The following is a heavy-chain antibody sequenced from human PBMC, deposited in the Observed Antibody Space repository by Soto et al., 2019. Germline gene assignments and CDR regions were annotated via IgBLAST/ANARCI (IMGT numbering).Heavy chain of an antibody. Sequence: GGSLRLSCAASGFTVSSKYMSWVRQAPGKGLEWVSVIYSGGSTYYADSVKGRFTISRDNSKNTLYLQMNSLRAEDTAVYYCARAPPADIDYYYYYMDVWGKGTTVTVSS. CDR2: IYSGGST. CDR1: GFTVSSKY. V-gene: IGHV3-66*01. J-gene: IGHJ6*03. CDR3: ARAPPADIDYYYYYMDV. D-gene: IGHD5-12*01.